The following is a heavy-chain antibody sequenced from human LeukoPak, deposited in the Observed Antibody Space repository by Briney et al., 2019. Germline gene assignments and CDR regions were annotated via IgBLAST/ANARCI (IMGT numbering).Heavy chain of an antibody. CDR2: IYYSGIT. CDR1: GGSISSYY. CDR3: ARVRALSYYDSSGDLYYFQY. V-gene: IGHV4-59*01. D-gene: IGHD3-22*01. Sequence: SETLSLTCTVSGGSISSYYWSWLRQPPGKGLEWIGFIYYSGITDYNPSLKSRVTISVDSSKNQFSLKLSSVTAADTAVYYCARVRALSYYDSSGDLYYFQYWGQGTLVTVSS. J-gene: IGHJ4*02.